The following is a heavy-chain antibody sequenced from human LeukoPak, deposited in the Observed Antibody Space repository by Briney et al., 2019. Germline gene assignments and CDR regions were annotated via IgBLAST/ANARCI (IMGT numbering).Heavy chain of an antibody. V-gene: IGHV3-7*01. CDR2: IKQDGSEK. CDR1: GFTFSSYW. J-gene: IGHJ3*02. CDR3: ARGHSGTTVVAFDI. Sequence: GGSLRLSCAASGFTFSSYWMSWVRQAPGKGLEWVANIKQDGSEKYYVDSVKGRFTISRDNAKNSLYLQMNSLRAEDTAVYYCARGHSGTTVVAFDIWGQGTMVTVSS. D-gene: IGHD1-1*01.